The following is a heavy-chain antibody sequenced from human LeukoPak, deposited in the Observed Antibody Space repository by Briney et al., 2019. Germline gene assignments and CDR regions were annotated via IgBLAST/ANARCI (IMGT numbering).Heavy chain of an antibody. Sequence: ASVKVSCKASGYTFTGYYMHWVRQAPGQGLEWMGWINPNSGGTNYAQKFQGRFTITRDTSISTAYMELGRLRSDDTAVYYCGRDNGGGGYFDWWPYGRTNTSDYWGQGTLVTVSS. V-gene: IGHV1-2*02. CDR1: GYTFTGYY. J-gene: IGHJ4*02. D-gene: IGHD3-9*01. CDR2: INPNSGGT. CDR3: GRDNGGGGYFDWWPYGRTNTSDY.